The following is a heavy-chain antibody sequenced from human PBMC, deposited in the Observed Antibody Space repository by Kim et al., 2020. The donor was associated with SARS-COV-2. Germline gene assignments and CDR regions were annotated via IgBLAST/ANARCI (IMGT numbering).Heavy chain of an antibody. J-gene: IGHJ4*02. V-gene: IGHV3-7*03. CDR3: TTGTTY. Sequence: NHDGSVKRYVDSVKGRFTISRDNAKNSLYLEMNTLGAEDTALYYCTTGTTYWGQGIRVTVSS. CDR2: NHDGSVK.